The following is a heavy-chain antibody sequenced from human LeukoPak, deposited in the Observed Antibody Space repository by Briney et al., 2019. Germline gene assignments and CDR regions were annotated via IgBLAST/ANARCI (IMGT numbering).Heavy chain of an antibody. CDR2: ISGDGGST. V-gene: IGHV3-43*02. CDR3: ARPAYSYGPNDY. CDR1: GFTFDDYA. J-gene: IGHJ4*02. D-gene: IGHD5-18*01. Sequence: GGSLRLSCAASGFTFDDYAMHWVRQAPGKGLEWVSLISGDGGSTYYADSVKGRFTISRDNSKNSLYLQMNSLRTEDTALYYCARPAYSYGPNDYWGQGTLVTVSS.